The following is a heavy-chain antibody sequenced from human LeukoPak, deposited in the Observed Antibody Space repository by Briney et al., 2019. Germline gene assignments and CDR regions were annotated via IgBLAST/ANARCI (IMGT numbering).Heavy chain of an antibody. J-gene: IGHJ4*02. Sequence: PSETLSLTCTVSGGSISSSSYYWGWIRQPPGKGLEWIGSIYYSGSTYYNPSLKSRVTISVDTSKNQFSLKLSSVTAADTAVYYCATEGGYSYGRGVGYWGQGTLVTVSS. D-gene: IGHD5-18*01. CDR1: GGSISSSSYY. CDR3: ATEGGYSYGRGVGY. V-gene: IGHV4-39*07. CDR2: IYYSGST.